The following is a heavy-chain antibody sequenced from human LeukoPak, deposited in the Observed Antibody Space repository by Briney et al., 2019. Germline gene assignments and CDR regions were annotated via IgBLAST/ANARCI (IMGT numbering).Heavy chain of an antibody. D-gene: IGHD6-25*01. Sequence: GASVKASCKASGYDFISYGFTWVRQAPGRGLEWMGWISAYNGNTNYVPSLQARVSMTTDASASTVSIEVRSLTSDDTAVYYCAEGAKSGLHYWGQGTLVTVSS. V-gene: IGHV1-18*01. CDR1: GYDFISYG. J-gene: IGHJ4*02. CDR3: AEGAKSGLHY. CDR2: ISAYNGNT.